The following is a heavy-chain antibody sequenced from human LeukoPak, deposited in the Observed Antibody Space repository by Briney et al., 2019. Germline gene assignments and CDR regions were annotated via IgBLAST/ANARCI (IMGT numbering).Heavy chain of an antibody. CDR2: IYYSGST. CDR1: GGSISSGDYY. CDR3: ARERTGSVQNYFDY. D-gene: IGHD1-14*01. V-gene: IGHV4-30-4*01. Sequence: TSQTLSLTCTVSGGSISSGDYYWSWIRQPPGKGLEWIGYIYYSGSTYYNPSLKSRVTISVDTSKNQFSLKLSSVTAADTAVYYCARERTGSVQNYFDYWGQGTLVTVSS. J-gene: IGHJ4*02.